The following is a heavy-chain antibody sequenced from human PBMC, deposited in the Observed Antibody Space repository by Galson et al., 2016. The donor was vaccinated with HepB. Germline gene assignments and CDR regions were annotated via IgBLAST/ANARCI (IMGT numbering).Heavy chain of an antibody. CDR1: GFTVSSDY. CDR3: ARKLYYYDSSDFGWFDP. J-gene: IGHJ5*02. V-gene: IGHV3-53*01. CDR2: IYSGGTT. D-gene: IGHD3-22*01. Sequence: SLRLSCAASGFTVSSDYMNWVRQAPGKGLEWVSVIYSGGTTYYADSVKGRFTISRDNSKNTVYLQMNSLRAEDTAVYYCARKLYYYDSSDFGWFDPWGQGTLVTVSS.